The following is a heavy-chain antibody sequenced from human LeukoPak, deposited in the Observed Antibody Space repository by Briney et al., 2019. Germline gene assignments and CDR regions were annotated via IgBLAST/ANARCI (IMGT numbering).Heavy chain of an antibody. D-gene: IGHD3-10*01. V-gene: IGHV3-74*01. CDR1: GITFNNYW. Sequence: PGGSLRLSCAASGITFNNYWMHWVRQVPGKELVWVSRIYSDGSSTSYADSVKGRFTISRDSAKNTMYLQMNSLGPDDTAVYYCLRLWPRWAWGQGTLVTVSS. CDR3: LRLWPRWA. J-gene: IGHJ5*02. CDR2: IYSDGSST.